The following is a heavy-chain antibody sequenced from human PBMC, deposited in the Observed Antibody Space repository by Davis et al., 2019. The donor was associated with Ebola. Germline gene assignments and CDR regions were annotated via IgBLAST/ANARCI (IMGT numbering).Heavy chain of an antibody. J-gene: IGHJ4*02. CDR2: ISSSSSTI. Sequence: PGGSLRLSCAASGFTFSSYSMNWVRQAPGKGLEWVSYISSSSSTIYYADSVKGRFTISRDNAKNSLYLQMNSLRDEDTAVYYCAREATVTTREEYFDYWGQGTLVTVSS. CDR1: GFTFSSYS. CDR3: AREATVTTREEYFDY. D-gene: IGHD4-11*01. V-gene: IGHV3-48*02.